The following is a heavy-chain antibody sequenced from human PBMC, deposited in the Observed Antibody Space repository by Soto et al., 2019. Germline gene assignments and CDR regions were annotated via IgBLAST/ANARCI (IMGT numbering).Heavy chain of an antibody. CDR2: INPSGGST. V-gene: IGHV1-46*03. D-gene: IGHD2-15*01. Sequence: EASVKVSCKASGYTFTSYYMHWVRQAPGQGLEWMGIINPSGGSTSYAQKFQGRVTMTRDTSTSTVYMELSSLRSEDTAVYYCARDIVVVVAALFPGDYWGQGTLVTVSS. CDR1: GYTFTSYY. CDR3: ARDIVVVVAALFPGDY. J-gene: IGHJ4*02.